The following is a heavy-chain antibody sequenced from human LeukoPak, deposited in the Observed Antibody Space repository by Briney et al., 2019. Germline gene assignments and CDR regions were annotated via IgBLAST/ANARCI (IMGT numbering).Heavy chain of an antibody. V-gene: IGHV3-21*01. J-gene: IGHJ4*02. Sequence: GGSLRLSCAPSGFTFSSYSMNWVRQAPGKGLEWVPSISSSSSYIYYADSVKGRFTISRDNAKNSLYLQMNSLRAEDTAVYFCATWGSYGYVVDYWGQGTLVTVSS. CDR2: ISSSSSYI. D-gene: IGHD5-18*01. CDR3: ATWGSYGYVVDY. CDR1: GFTFSSYS.